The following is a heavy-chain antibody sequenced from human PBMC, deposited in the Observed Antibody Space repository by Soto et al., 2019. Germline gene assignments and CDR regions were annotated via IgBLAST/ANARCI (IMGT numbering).Heavy chain of an antibody. J-gene: IGHJ6*02. CDR2: IWYDGSNK. CDR1: GFTFSSYG. Sequence: QVQLVESGGGVVQPGRSLRLSCAASGFTFSSYGMHWVRQAPGKGLEGGAVIWYDGSNKYYADSVKGRFTISRDNSKNTLYLQMKSLRAEDTAVYYCARAGSSSSSYYYYGMDVWGQGTTVTVSS. V-gene: IGHV3-33*01. D-gene: IGHD6-6*01. CDR3: ARAGSSSSSYYYYGMDV.